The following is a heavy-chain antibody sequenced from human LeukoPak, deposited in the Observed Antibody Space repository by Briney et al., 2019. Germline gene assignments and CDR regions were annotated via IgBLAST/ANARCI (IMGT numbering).Heavy chain of an antibody. J-gene: IGHJ6*03. Sequence: NTSETLSLTCAVYGGSFSGYYWSWIRQPPGKGLEWIGEINHSGSTNYNPSFKSRVTISVDTSKNQFSLKLRSVTAADTAVYYCARHRGHVGGSYYSPYYYYYMDVWGKGTTVTISS. CDR2: INHSGST. D-gene: IGHD1-26*01. CDR3: ARHRGHVGGSYYSPYYYYYMDV. V-gene: IGHV4-34*01. CDR1: GGSFSGYY.